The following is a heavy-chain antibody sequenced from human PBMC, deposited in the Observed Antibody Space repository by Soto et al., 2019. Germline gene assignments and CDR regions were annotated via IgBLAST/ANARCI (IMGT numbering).Heavy chain of an antibody. CDR1: GFTFSSYA. D-gene: IGHD3-10*01. CDR3: AKDYGSGPGDWFDP. Sequence: EVHLLESRGGLVQPGGSLRLSCAASGFTFSSYAMSWVRQAPGKGLEWVSAISGSGDSTYFADSVKGRFTISRDNSKNTLYLQMNGLRAEDTAVYYCAKDYGSGPGDWFDPWGQGTLVTVSS. J-gene: IGHJ5*02. CDR2: ISGSGDST. V-gene: IGHV3-23*01.